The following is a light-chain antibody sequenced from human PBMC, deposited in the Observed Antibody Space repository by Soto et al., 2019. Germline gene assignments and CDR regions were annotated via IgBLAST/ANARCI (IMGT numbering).Light chain of an antibody. CDR3: SLYISGSTYV. CDR1: SSDVGSYNR. CDR2: EVN. V-gene: IGLV2-18*01. J-gene: IGLJ1*01. Sequence: QSVLTQPPSVSGSPGQSVTISCTGTSSDVGSYNRLSWYQQPPGTAPKLLMYEVNTRPSGVPDRFSGSKSGSTASLTISGLQADDEADYYCSLYISGSTYVFGTATKVTV.